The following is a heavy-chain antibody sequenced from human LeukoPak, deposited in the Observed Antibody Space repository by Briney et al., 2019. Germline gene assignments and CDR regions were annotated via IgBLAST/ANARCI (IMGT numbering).Heavy chain of an antibody. Sequence: GGCLRLSCAASGFTFSSYAMHWVRQAPGKGLEWVAVISYDGSNKYYADSVKGRFTISRDNSKNTLYLQMNSLRAEDTAVYYCARDGDYGGFDYWGQGTLVTVSS. CDR3: ARDGDYGGFDY. CDR1: GFTFSSYA. CDR2: ISYDGSNK. D-gene: IGHD4-17*01. V-gene: IGHV3-30-3*01. J-gene: IGHJ4*02.